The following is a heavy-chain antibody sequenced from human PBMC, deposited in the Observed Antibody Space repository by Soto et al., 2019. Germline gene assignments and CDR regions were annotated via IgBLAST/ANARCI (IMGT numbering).Heavy chain of an antibody. D-gene: IGHD1-7*01. CDR3: ARHISYGFNWNYLGVPPLYYYGMDV. CDR1: GGSISSSSYY. CDR2: IYYSGST. V-gene: IGHV4-39*01. Sequence: SETLSLTCAVSGGSISSSSYYWGWIRQPPGKGLEWIGSIYYSGSTYYNPSLKSRVTISVDTSKNQFSLKLSSVTAADTAVYYCARHISYGFNWNYLGVPPLYYYGMDVWGQGTTVTVSS. J-gene: IGHJ6*02.